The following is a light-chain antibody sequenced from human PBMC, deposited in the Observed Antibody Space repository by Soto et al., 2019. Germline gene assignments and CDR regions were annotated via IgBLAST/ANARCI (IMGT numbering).Light chain of an antibody. J-gene: IGLJ2*01. Sequence: QSVLTQPPSASGSPGQSVTISCTGTTSDVGGYNYVSWYQQHPGKAPKLMIYEVNKRPSGVPDRFSGSKSGTTASLTVSGVQDEDEADYYCSSYGGSNNYVVFGGGTKLTVL. CDR3: SSYGGSNNYVV. V-gene: IGLV2-8*01. CDR2: EVN. CDR1: TSDVGGYNY.